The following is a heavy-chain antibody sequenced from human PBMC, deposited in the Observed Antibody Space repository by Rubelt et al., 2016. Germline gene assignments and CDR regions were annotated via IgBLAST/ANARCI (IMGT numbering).Heavy chain of an antibody. D-gene: IGHD3-3*01. V-gene: IGHV1-2*06. J-gene: IGHJ4*02. CDR2: INPNSGGT. CDR3: ATVKPDFWSGYPFDY. Sequence: MHWVRQAPGQGLEWMGRINPNSGGTNYAQKFQGRVTMTRDTSTDTAYMELSSLRSEDTAVYYCATVKPDFWSGYPFDYWGQGTLVTVSS.